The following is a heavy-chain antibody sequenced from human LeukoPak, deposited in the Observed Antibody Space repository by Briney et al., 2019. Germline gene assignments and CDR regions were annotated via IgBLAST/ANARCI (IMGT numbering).Heavy chain of an antibody. CDR2: ISYDGSNK. J-gene: IGHJ3*02. V-gene: IGHV3-30*18. D-gene: IGHD1-1*01. CDR3: AKEGYADAFDI. CDR1: GFTFSSYG. Sequence: GGSLRLSCAASGFTFSSYGMHWIRQGPGKGLEWVAVISYDGSNKYYADSVKGRFTISRDNSKNTLYLQMNGLRAEDTAVYYCAKEGYADAFDIWGQGTMVTVSS.